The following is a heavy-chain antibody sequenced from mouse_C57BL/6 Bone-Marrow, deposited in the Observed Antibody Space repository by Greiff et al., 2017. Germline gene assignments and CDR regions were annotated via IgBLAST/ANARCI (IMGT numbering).Heavy chain of an antibody. CDR2: LDPSDSYT. D-gene: IGHD2-3*01. J-gene: IGHJ3*01. CDR3: AREDDDYYSAWFAY. Sequence: QVQLQQPGAELVMPGASVKLSCKASGYTFTSYWMHWVKQRPGQGLEWIGELDPSDSYTNYNQKFKGKSTLTVEKSSSTAYMQLSSLTSEDSAVYYCAREDDDYYSAWFAYWDQGTLVTVS. CDR1: GYTFTSYW. V-gene: IGHV1-69*01.